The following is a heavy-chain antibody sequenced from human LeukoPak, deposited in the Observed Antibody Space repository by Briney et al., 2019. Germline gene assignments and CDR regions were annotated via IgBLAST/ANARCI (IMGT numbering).Heavy chain of an antibody. J-gene: IGHJ4*02. CDR1: GFTFSSFA. D-gene: IGHD5-18*01. CDR2: ISNSGGST. CDR3: XXGGGYSYGYVPH. V-gene: IGHV3-23*01. Sequence: GGSLRLSCAASGFTFSSFAMSWVRQAPGKGLEWASAISNSGGSTYYADSVKGRFTISRDSSKNTLYLQMNSLRGDDTAVYYXXXGGGYSYGYVPHWGQGTLVTVSS.